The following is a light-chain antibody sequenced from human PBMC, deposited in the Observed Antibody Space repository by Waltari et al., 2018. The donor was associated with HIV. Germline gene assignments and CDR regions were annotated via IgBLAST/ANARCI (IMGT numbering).Light chain of an antibody. Sequence: QSVLTQPPSASGTPGQRVTISCSGSSSNIGSKYVYWYQQLPGTAPKLLIYRSKPRPSGVPDRFSGSKAGTSASLAISGRRSEDEADYYCAAWDDSLSVVYVFGTGTKVTVL. CDR1: SSNIGSKY. CDR3: AAWDDSLSVVYV. V-gene: IGLV1-47*01. CDR2: RSK. J-gene: IGLJ1*01.